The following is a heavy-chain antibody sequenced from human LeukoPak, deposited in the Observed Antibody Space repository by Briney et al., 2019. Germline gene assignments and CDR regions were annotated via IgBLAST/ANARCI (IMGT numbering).Heavy chain of an antibody. CDR2: IYCSGST. V-gene: IGHV4-59*01. Sequence: SETLSLTCTVSGGSISSYYWSWIRQPPGKGLEWIGYIYCSGSTNYNPSLKSRVTISVDTSKNQFSLKLSSVTAADTAVYYCARRRCSSTSCYAYRVVVNWFDPWGQGTLVTVSS. CDR3: ARRRCSSTSCYAYRVVVNWFDP. J-gene: IGHJ5*02. CDR1: GGSISSYY. D-gene: IGHD2-2*01.